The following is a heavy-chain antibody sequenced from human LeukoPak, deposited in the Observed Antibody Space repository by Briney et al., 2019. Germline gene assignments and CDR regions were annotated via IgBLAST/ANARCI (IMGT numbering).Heavy chain of an antibody. J-gene: IGHJ4*02. CDR1: GFTFSSYT. CDR3: ARGRRSSSWYLGDVGLFDY. CDR2: ISSSSSYI. D-gene: IGHD6-13*01. V-gene: IGHV3-21*01. Sequence: PGGSLRLSCAASGFTFSSYTMNWVRQAPGKGLEWVSSISSSSSYIYYAESVKGRFTMSRDNAKNSLYLQMNSLRAEDTAVYYCARGRRSSSWYLGDVGLFDYWGQGTLVTVSS.